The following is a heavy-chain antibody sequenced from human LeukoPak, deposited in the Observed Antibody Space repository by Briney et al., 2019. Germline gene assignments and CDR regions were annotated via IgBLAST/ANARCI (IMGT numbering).Heavy chain of an antibody. J-gene: IGHJ4*02. CDR1: GFTFEKSA. Sequence: GGSLRLSCAASGFTFEKSAMHWVRQVPGQGLEWVSGISWGSSKIDYADSVKGQFTISRDNAKNSLYLQMNSLRAEDTALYYCAKDGDYGDDYFDYWGQGTLVTVSS. CDR2: ISWGSSKI. V-gene: IGHV3-9*01. CDR3: AKDGDYGDDYFDY. D-gene: IGHD4-17*01.